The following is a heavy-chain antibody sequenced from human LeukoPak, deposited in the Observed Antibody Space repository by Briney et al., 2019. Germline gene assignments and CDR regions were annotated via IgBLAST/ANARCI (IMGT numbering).Heavy chain of an antibody. CDR3: AREGSGGSPNWFDP. D-gene: IGHD2-15*01. J-gene: IGHJ5*02. V-gene: IGHV1-69*05. Sequence: WASVKVSCKASGGTFGSYAISWVRQAPGQGLEWMGGIIPIFGTANYAQKFQGRVTITTDESTSTAYMELSSLRSEDTAVYYCAREGSGGSPNWFDPWGQGTLVTVSS. CDR1: GGTFGSYA. CDR2: IIPIFGTA.